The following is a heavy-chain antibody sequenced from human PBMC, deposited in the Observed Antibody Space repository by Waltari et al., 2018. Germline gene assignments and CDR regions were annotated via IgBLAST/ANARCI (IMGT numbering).Heavy chain of an antibody. J-gene: IGHJ4*02. D-gene: IGHD1-26*01. CDR2: MKQDGSEI. CDR3: ARVPVSGPDRFDY. Sequence: EVQLVESGGGLVHPGGSVRLSCAASGFIFSTFWMGWVSQAQGMGWVRQAPGKGLEWVASMKQDGSEIHYVDSVKGRFTISRDNAKNSLYLQMNSLRVEDTAVYYCARVPVSGPDRFDYWGQGTLVTVSS. CDR1: GFIFSTFW. V-gene: IGHV3-7*01.